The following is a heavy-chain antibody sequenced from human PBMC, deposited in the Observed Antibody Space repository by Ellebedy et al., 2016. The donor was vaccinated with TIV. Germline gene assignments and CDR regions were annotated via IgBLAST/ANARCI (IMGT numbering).Heavy chain of an antibody. J-gene: IGHJ4*02. D-gene: IGHD1-14*01. V-gene: IGHV3-30*04. Sequence: PGGSLRLSCAVSGFTFSSYAMHWVRQAPGKGLEWVAVISYDGSNKYYADSVKGRFTISRDNSKNTLYLQMTSLRAEDTAVYYCHRADYWGQGTLVTVSS. CDR3: HRADY. CDR2: ISYDGSNK. CDR1: GFTFSSYA.